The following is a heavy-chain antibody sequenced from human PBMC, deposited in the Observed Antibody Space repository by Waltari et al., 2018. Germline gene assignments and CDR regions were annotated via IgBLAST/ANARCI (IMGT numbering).Heavy chain of an antibody. CDR3: ARGGWDCSSTSCFNWFDP. Sequence: QLQLQESGPGLVKPSETLSLTCTVSGGSISSSSYYWGWIRHPPGKGLEWIGSIYYSGSTYYNPSLKSRVTISVDTSKNQFSLKLSSVTAADTAVYYCARGGWDCSSTSCFNWFDPWGQGTLVTVSS. J-gene: IGHJ5*02. CDR2: IYYSGST. CDR1: GGSISSSSYY. V-gene: IGHV4-39*01. D-gene: IGHD2-2*01.